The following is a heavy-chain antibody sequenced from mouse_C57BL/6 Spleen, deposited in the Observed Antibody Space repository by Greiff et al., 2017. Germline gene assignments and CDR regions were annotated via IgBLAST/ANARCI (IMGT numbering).Heavy chain of an antibody. CDR2: IYPGDGDT. Sequence: QVQLQQSGAELVKPGASVKISCKASGYAFSSYWMNWVKQRPGKGLEWIGQIYPGDGDTNYNGKFKGKATLTAYKSSSTAYLQLRSLVAEDSAFYFCARLENYGTPLEYWGQGTTLTVSS. CDR1: GYAFSSYW. J-gene: IGHJ2*01. V-gene: IGHV1-80*01. CDR3: ARLENYGTPLEY. D-gene: IGHD1-1*01.